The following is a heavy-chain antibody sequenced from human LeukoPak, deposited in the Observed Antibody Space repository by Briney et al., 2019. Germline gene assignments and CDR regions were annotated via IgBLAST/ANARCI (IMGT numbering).Heavy chain of an antibody. V-gene: IGHV5-51*01. Sequence: GESLKISCKGSGYSFTSYWICCVGQMPAKGLEWMGIIYTGDSDTRYSLSFQGQVTISADKSISTAYLLWSSLKASDTAMYSCVMVRGVLTIDYWGQGTLVTVSS. D-gene: IGHD3-10*01. CDR3: VMVRGVLTIDY. CDR2: IYTGDSDT. CDR1: GYSFTSYW. J-gene: IGHJ4*02.